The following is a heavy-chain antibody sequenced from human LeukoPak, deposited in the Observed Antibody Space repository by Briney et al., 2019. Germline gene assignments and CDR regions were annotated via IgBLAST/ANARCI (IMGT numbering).Heavy chain of an antibody. CDR3: AKRGVVIRGILVIGYHQEAYHYDF. D-gene: IGHD3-10*01. CDR2: ISERGGGT. Sequence: GGSLRLSCVVSGISLSNYGMTWVRQAPGKGLEWVSYISERGGGTTYADSVKGRFTISRDTSLNTLYLPMNNLRADDTAVYFCAKRGVVIRGILVIGYHQEAYHYDFWGQGVLVTVSS. CDR1: GISLSNYG. J-gene: IGHJ4*02. V-gene: IGHV3-23*01.